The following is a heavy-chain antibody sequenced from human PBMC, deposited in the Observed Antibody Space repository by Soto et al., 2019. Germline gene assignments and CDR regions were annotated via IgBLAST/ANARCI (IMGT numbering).Heavy chain of an antibody. CDR3: ARAVVGTRRYYYYYYMDV. Sequence: PGGSLRLSCAASGFTFSSYSMNWVRQAPGKGLEWVSSISSSSSYIYYADSVKGRFTISRDNAKNSLYLQMNSLRAEDTAVYYCARAVVGTRRYYYYYYMDVWGKGTTVTVSS. CDR2: ISSSSSYI. D-gene: IGHD5-12*01. J-gene: IGHJ6*03. V-gene: IGHV3-21*01. CDR1: GFTFSSYS.